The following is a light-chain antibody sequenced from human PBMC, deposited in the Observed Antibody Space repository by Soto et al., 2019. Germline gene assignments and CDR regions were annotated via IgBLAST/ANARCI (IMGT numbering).Light chain of an antibody. CDR3: QLYNSYSRT. Sequence: MTMSPSTVSAYVGDRVAITCRASDNIDTWVSWYQQKPGEAPKLLIYKASKLENGDPSRFAGFGSGTEFTLTISILQPDDSTTYYCQLYNSYSRTFGQGSMVAIK. CDR1: DNIDTW. J-gene: IGKJ1*01. CDR2: KAS. V-gene: IGKV1-5*03.